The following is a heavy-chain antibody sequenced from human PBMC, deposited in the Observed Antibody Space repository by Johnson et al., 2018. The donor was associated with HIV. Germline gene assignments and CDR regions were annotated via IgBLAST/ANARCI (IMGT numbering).Heavy chain of an antibody. J-gene: IGHJ3*02. Sequence: QVQLVESGGGVVQPGGSLRLSCAASGFTFSSYGMHWVRQAPGKGLEWVAFIRYDGSNKYYADSVKGRFTISRDNSKNTLYLQMNSLRAEATAVYYCAKGGLWFGESIDAFDIWGQGTMVTVSS. CDR2: IRYDGSNK. D-gene: IGHD3-10*01. V-gene: IGHV3-30*02. CDR1: GFTFSSYG. CDR3: AKGGLWFGESIDAFDI.